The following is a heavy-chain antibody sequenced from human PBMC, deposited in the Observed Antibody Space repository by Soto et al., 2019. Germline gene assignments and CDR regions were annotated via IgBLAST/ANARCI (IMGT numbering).Heavy chain of an antibody. CDR1: GGSLTGYY. CDR3: ARGQEGIVATH. Sequence: QVHLQQWGAGLLKPSETLSLTCAVNGGSLTGYYWSWIRQPPGKGLEWIGEIKDGGVTNYSPSLQGRVPMSADTSKNQFSLKLNAVTAADTAVYYCARGQEGIVATHWDQGTLVTVSS. D-gene: IGHD5-12*01. J-gene: IGHJ4*02. CDR2: IKDGGVT. V-gene: IGHV4-34*01.